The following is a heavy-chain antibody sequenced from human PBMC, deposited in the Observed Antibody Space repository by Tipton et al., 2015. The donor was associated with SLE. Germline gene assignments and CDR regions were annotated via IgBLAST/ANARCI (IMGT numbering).Heavy chain of an antibody. Sequence: QLVQSGAEVKKPGETLKISCEGSGYRFSTYWIAWLRQMPGKGLEWMGSIYVGDSDTIYSPPFQGQVTISVDQSISTAYLQWRSLKASDSDMYYCAGLELQLGPYQWGQGPLGNVSS. CDR1: GYRFSTYW. CDR2: IYVGDSDT. J-gene: IGHJ4*02. D-gene: IGHD2-2*01. V-gene: IGHV5-51*03. CDR3: AGLELQLGPYQ.